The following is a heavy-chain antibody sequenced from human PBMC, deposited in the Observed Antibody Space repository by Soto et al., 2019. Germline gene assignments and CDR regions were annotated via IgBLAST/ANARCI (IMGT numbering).Heavy chain of an antibody. D-gene: IGHD1-26*01. V-gene: IGHV1-18*01. CDR1: GYTFSRYG. CDR3: ARERTWDPLPY. CDR2: INGNTGHT. J-gene: IGHJ4*02. Sequence: QVQLVQSGAEVREPGASVKVSCKTSGYTFSRYGITWVRQAPGQGLEWMGWINGNTGHTIYAMNLEDRLTIKTDTSTSTAYIELRSLKSDDTGVYYYARERTWDPLPYWGQGTLVTVSS.